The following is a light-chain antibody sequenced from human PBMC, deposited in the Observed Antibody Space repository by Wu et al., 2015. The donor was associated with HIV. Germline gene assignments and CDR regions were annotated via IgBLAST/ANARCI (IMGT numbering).Light chain of an antibody. CDR3: QQSYSTPWT. CDR2: GAS. Sequence: IQLTQSPSSLSASVGDRVTITCRASQDIRGYLAWYQQKPGKAPKLLIYGASSLHGGVPSRFSGSGSGTDFTLSISSLQPEDFATYYCQQSYSTPWTFGQGTKVEIK. CDR1: QDIRGY. V-gene: IGKV1-39*01. J-gene: IGKJ1*01.